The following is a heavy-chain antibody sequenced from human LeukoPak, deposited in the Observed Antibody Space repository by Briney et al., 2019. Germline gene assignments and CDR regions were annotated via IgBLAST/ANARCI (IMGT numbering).Heavy chain of an antibody. CDR3: ARDYYYDSSGCHY. D-gene: IGHD3-22*01. V-gene: IGHV3-48*03. J-gene: IGHJ4*02. CDR2: ISSSGSTT. CDR1: GFXFSSYE. Sequence: GGSLRLSCAASGFXFSSYEINWVRQAPGKGLEWVSYISSSGSTTYYADSVKGRFTISRDNAKNSLYLQMNSLRAEDTAVYYCARDYYYDSSGCHYWGQGTLVTVSS.